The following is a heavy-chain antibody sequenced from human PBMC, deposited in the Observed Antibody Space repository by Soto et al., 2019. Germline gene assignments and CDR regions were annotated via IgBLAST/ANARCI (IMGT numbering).Heavy chain of an antibody. D-gene: IGHD4-17*01. Sequence: SETLSLTCTVSGGSISTDSHYWGWIRQPPGKGLEWIGSVYYAGSTYKNPSLHSRVTISVDTSKNHFSLKLNSVTAADTAVYYCARRTNYGDYSLDYWGQGTLVTVSS. J-gene: IGHJ4*02. CDR2: VYYAGST. CDR1: GGSISTDSHY. V-gene: IGHV4-39*02. CDR3: ARRTNYGDYSLDY.